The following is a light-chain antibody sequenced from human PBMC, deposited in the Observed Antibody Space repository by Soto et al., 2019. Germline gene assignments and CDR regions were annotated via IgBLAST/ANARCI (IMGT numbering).Light chain of an antibody. Sequence: EIVMTQSPATPSVSPGERATLSCRASQTVSSNLAWYQQKPGQAPRLLIHGASTRAAGIPARFSGSGSGTEFTLTISSLQSEDFAVYYCQQYNDWPPFTVGPGTRVDIK. J-gene: IGKJ3*01. CDR1: QTVSSN. CDR2: GAS. V-gene: IGKV3-15*01. CDR3: QQYNDWPPFT.